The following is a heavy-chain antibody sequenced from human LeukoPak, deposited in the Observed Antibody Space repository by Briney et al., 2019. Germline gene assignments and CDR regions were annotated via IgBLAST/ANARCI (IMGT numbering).Heavy chain of an antibody. Sequence: ASVKVSCKASGYILGNYDINWVRQAPGQGLEYIGWINPNSLIPGYARKFRGRVILTMDTSIRTAYMELSGLTYDDTAIYYCVRVKPVPTVSFDPWGQGTLVTVSS. V-gene: IGHV1-8*01. J-gene: IGHJ5*02. D-gene: IGHD4-17*01. CDR1: GYILGNYD. CDR2: INPNSLIP. CDR3: VRVKPVPTVSFDP.